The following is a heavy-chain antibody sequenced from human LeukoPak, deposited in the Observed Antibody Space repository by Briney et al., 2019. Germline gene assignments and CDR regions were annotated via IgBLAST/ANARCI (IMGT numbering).Heavy chain of an antibody. CDR1: LYTLTGNY. CDR2: MNPSDGST. V-gene: IGHV1-46*01. Sequence: GASVNVSCKASLYTLTGNYMHSVRQAPRQGVEWMGIMNPSDGSTTYAKKFLGRVAMTRDTSTNTVYMELSSLRSDDTAVYYCARVLQGSSTFDYWGQGTLVTVPS. CDR3: ARVLQGSSTFDY. D-gene: IGHD4-11*01. J-gene: IGHJ4*02.